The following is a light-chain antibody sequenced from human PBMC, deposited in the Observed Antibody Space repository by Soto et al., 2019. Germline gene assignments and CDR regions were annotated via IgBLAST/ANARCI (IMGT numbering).Light chain of an antibody. Sequence: DIQMTQSPSSLSASVGDRVTITCRASQSISSYLNWYQQKPGKAPKLLIYAASSLQSGVPSRFTGSGSGTEFTLTISSLQPEDFATYYYQQNYRTLSFNFGPGTKVDIK. J-gene: IGKJ3*01. CDR3: QQNYRTLSFN. V-gene: IGKV1-39*01. CDR2: AAS. CDR1: QSISSY.